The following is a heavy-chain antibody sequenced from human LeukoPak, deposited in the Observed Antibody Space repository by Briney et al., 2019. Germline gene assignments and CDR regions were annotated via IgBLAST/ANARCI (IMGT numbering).Heavy chain of an antibody. V-gene: IGHV3-23*01. CDR1: GFTFRSYA. Sequence: PGGSLRLSCAASGFTFRSYAMTWVRQAPGKGLEWVSAISGGSGDTTYYADSVKGRFTISRDNSKNTLNLQMNGLRAEDTAVYYCAKGSDFDWFAFDNWGQGTLVTVSS. J-gene: IGHJ4*02. CDR2: ISGGSGDTT. D-gene: IGHD3-9*01. CDR3: AKGSDFDWFAFDN.